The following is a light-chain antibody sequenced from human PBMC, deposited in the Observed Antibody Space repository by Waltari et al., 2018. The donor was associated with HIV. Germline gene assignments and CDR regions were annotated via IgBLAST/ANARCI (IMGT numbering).Light chain of an antibody. CDR2: KAS. J-gene: IGKJ1*01. V-gene: IGKV1-5*03. CDR3: QQYSSYWT. CDR1: QTINTW. Sequence: DIQMAQSPSNLSASVGDRVTITCRASQTINTWLAWYHQKPGGAPQLLVYKASTLENGVPSRFSGSGSGTEFTLTISRLQPDDVVFYYCQQYSSYWTFGQGTKVQVK.